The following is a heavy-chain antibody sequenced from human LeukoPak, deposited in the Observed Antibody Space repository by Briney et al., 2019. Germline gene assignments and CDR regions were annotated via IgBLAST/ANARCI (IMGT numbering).Heavy chain of an antibody. CDR2: IRYDGSNK. CDR3: AKDSLLRGYSSSWRFDY. J-gene: IGHJ4*02. D-gene: IGHD6-13*01. Sequence: GGSLRLSCAASGFTFSSYGMHWVRQAPGKGLEWVAFIRYDGSNKYYADSVKGRFTISRGNSKNTLYLQMNSLRAEDTAVYYCAKDSLLRGYSSSWRFDYWGQGTLVTVSS. V-gene: IGHV3-30*02. CDR1: GFTFSSYG.